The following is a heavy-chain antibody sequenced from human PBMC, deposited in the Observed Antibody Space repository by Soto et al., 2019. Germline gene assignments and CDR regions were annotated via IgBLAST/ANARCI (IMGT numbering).Heavy chain of an antibody. CDR1: GGSISSGGYY. V-gene: IGHV4-31*03. CDR2: IYYSGST. D-gene: IGHD4-17*01. J-gene: IGHJ3*01. CDR3: ARVGYGGTRNDDFDS. Sequence: SETLSLTCTVSGGSISSGGYYWSWIRQHPGKGLEWIGYIYYSGSTYYNPSLKSRVTISVDTSKNQFSLKLSSVTAADTAVYYCARVGYGGTRNDDFDSWGQGTMVTVSS.